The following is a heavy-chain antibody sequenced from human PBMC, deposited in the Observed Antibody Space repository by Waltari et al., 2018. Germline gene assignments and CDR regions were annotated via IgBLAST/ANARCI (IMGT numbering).Heavy chain of an antibody. Sequence: EVQLVESGGGLVQSGGSLRLSCAASGFSISSYWMHWVRQAPGKGLVWVSHITTDGTSTNYADSVKGRFTISRDSANNTLYLQMNSLRAEDTALYYCVREGHDYYNEGDAFDIWGHGTMVTVSS. V-gene: IGHV3-74*01. CDR2: ITTDGTST. J-gene: IGHJ3*02. CDR1: GFSISSYW. D-gene: IGHD2-21*02. CDR3: VREGHDYYNEGDAFDI.